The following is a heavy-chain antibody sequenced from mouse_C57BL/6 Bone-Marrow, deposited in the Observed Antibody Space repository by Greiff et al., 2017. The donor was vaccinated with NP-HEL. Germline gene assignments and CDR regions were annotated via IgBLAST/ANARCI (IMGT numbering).Heavy chain of an antibody. CDR1: GYTFTDYY. Sequence: QVQLQQSGADLVKPGASVKISCKASGYTFTDYYINWVKQRPGQGLEWIGKIGPGSGSTYYNEKFKGKATLTADKSSSTAYMQLSSLTSEDSAVYVCARSRPGYGSSYWYFDVWGTGTTVTVSS. CDR3: ARSRPGYGSSYWYFDV. CDR2: IGPGSGST. D-gene: IGHD1-1*01. V-gene: IGHV1-77*01. J-gene: IGHJ1*03.